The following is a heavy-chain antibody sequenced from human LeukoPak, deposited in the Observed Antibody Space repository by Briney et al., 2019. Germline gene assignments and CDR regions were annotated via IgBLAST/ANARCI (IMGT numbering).Heavy chain of an antibody. V-gene: IGHV1-18*01. CDR2: ISAYNGNT. CDR1: GYTFTSYG. CDR3: ARESAGPYCSSTSCYPSVGWFDP. J-gene: IGHJ5*02. D-gene: IGHD2-2*01. Sequence: EASVKVSCKASGYTFTSYGISWVRQAPGQGLEWMGWISAYNGNTNYAQKLQGRVTMTTDTSTSTAYMELRSLRSDDTAAYYCARESAGPYCSSTSCYPSVGWFDPWGQGTLVTVSS.